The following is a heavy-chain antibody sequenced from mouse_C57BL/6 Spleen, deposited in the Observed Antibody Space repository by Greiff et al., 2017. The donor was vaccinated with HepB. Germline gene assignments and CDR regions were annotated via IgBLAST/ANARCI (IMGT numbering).Heavy chain of an antibody. V-gene: IGHV1-15*01. D-gene: IGHD1-1*01. Sequence: QVQLQQSGAELVRPGASVTLSCKASGYTFTDYAMHWVKQTPVHGLEWIGAIDPETGGTAYNQKFKGKAILTADKSSSTAYMELRSLTSEDSAVYYCTGTTVVANYAMDYWGQGTSVTVSS. CDR3: TGTTVVANYAMDY. CDR1: GYTFTDYA. J-gene: IGHJ4*01. CDR2: IDPETGGT.